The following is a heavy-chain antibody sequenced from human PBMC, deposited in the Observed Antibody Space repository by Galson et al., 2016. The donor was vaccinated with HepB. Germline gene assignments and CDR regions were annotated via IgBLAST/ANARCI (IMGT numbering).Heavy chain of an antibody. CDR2: ISAHSGNT. V-gene: IGHV1-18*01. CDR1: GYTFTNNG. CDR3: ARDRDAALDY. D-gene: IGHD6-13*01. Sequence: SVKVSCKASGYTFTNNGISWVRQAPGQGLEWKGWISAHSGNTNYAQKFQGRLTLTKDTSASTVYMELRSLRFDDTAMYYCARDRDAALDYWGQGALVTVSS. J-gene: IGHJ4*02.